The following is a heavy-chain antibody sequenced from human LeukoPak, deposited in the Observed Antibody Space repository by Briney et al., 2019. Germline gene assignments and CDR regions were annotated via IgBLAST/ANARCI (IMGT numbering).Heavy chain of an antibody. V-gene: IGHV3-48*01. J-gene: IGHJ4*02. CDR3: ARGGHYYVPLRYFDY. D-gene: IGHD3-10*02. Sequence: GGSLRLSCAASGFTFSSYSMNWVRQAPGKGLEWVSYISSSSSTIYYADSVKGRFTISRDNAKNSLYLQMNSLRAEDTAVYYCARGGHYYVPLRYFDYWGQGTLVTVSS. CDR1: GFTFSSYS. CDR2: ISSSSSTI.